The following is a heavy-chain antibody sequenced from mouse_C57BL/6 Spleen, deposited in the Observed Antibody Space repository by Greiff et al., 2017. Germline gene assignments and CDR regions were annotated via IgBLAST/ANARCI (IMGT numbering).Heavy chain of an antibody. CDR1: GYTFTEYT. CDR2: FYPGSGSI. Sequence: VQLQQSGAELVKPGASVKLSCKASGYTFTEYTIHWVKQRSGQGLEWIGWFYPGSGSIKYNEKVKDKVTLTGDKSSSTVYMELSRLTSEDTAVYFCARHGHYYGSGYAMDYWGQGTSVTVSS. CDR3: ARHGHYYGSGYAMDY. D-gene: IGHD1-1*01. V-gene: IGHV1-62-2*01. J-gene: IGHJ4*01.